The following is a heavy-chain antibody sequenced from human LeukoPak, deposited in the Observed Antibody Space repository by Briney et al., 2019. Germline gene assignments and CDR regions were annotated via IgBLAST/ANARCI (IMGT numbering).Heavy chain of an antibody. J-gene: IGHJ4*02. V-gene: IGHV3-23*01. D-gene: IGHD3-10*01. Sequence: GGSLRLSCAASGFTFSSYAMSCVRQAPGKGLEWVSAISGSGGSTYYADSVKGRFTISRDNSKNTLYLQMNSLRAEDTAVYYCAKAPYYYGSGSYYSNYPYFDYWGQGTLVTVSS. CDR2: ISGSGGST. CDR1: GFTFSSYA. CDR3: AKAPYYYGSGSYYSNYPYFDY.